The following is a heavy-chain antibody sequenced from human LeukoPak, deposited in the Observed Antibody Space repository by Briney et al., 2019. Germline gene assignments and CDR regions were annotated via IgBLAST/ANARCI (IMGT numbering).Heavy chain of an antibody. J-gene: IGHJ4*02. Sequence: PSETLSLTCAVHGGSFSGYYWNWIRQPPGKGLEWSGEINHSGSTNYNPSLKSRVTISADTSRNHFSLNLSSVTAADTAVYYCARGRSGSSSGWPKRYYFDYWGQGTLVTVSS. CDR2: INHSGST. V-gene: IGHV4-34*01. CDR3: ARGRSGSSSGWPKRYYFDY. D-gene: IGHD6-19*01. CDR1: GGSFSGYY.